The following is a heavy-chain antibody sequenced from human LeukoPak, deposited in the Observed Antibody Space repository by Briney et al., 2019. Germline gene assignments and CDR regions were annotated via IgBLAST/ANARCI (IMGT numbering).Heavy chain of an antibody. CDR1: GFAFSKYA. V-gene: IGHV3-23*01. J-gene: IGHJ4*02. Sequence: GGSLRLSCAASGFAFSKYAMSWVRQAPGKGLEWVSAISGSGGSKYYADSVKGRFTISRDNSKNTLYLQMNSLRAEDTAVYYCAKSGADYGVFDYWGQGTLVTVSS. D-gene: IGHD4-17*01. CDR3: AKSGADYGVFDY. CDR2: ISGSGGSK.